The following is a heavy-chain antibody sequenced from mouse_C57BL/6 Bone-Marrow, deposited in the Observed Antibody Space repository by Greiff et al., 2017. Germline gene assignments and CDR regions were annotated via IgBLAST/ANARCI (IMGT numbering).Heavy chain of an antibody. CDR1: GYTFTSYG. V-gene: IGHV1-81*01. CDR3: ARCEESYAMDY. Sequence: QVQLKESGAELARPGASVKLSCKASGYTFTSYGISWVKQRTGQGLEWIGEIYPRSGNTYYNEKFKGKATLTADKSSSTAYMELRSLTSEDSAVYFCARCEESYAMDYWGQGTSVTVSS. J-gene: IGHJ4*01. CDR2: IYPRSGNT.